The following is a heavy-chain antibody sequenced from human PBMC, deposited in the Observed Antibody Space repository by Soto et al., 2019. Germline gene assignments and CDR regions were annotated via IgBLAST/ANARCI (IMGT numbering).Heavy chain of an antibody. Sequence: ASVKVSCKASGYTFTSYDINWVRQATGQGLEWMGWMNPNSGNTGYAQKFQGRVTMTRNTSISTAYMELNSLRAEDTAVYYCARHSNYYGSGSYPYYYYYMDVWGKGTTVTVPS. CDR2: MNPNSGNT. V-gene: IGHV1-8*01. CDR3: ARHSNYYGSGSYPYYYYYMDV. CDR1: GYTFTSYD. J-gene: IGHJ6*03. D-gene: IGHD3-10*01.